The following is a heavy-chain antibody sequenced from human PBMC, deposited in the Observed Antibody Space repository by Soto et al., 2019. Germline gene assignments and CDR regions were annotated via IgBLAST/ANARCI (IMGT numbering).Heavy chain of an antibody. CDR1: GFTFSSYA. Sequence: QVQVVESGGGVVQPGRALRLSCAASGFTFSSYAMHWVRQAPGKGLEWVAIISYDGSDKYYADSVKGRFTISRDNSKNTLYLQMNSLRNEDTAVYYCARGGRLRHFYYWGQGTLVNVSS. CDR2: ISYDGSDK. D-gene: IGHD5-12*01. CDR3: ARGGRLRHFYY. V-gene: IGHV3-30*04. J-gene: IGHJ4*02.